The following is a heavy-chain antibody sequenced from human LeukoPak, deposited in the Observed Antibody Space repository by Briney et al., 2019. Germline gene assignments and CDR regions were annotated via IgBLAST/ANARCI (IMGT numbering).Heavy chain of an antibody. CDR1: GFTFSSYA. CDR2: ISGSGGST. D-gene: IGHD1-26*01. CDR3: AKSGGSYYGSWFDP. V-gene: IGHV3-23*01. J-gene: IGHJ5*02. Sequence: GGSLRLSCAASGFTFSSYAMSWVRQAPGKGLEWVSAISGSGGSTYYADSVKGRFTISRDNSKNTPYLQMNSLRAEDTAVYYCAKSGGSYYGSWFDPWGQGTLVTVSS.